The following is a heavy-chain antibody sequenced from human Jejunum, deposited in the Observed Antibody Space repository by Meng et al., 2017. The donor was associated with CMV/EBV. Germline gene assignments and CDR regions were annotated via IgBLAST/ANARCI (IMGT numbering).Heavy chain of an antibody. V-gene: IGHV4-4*02. J-gene: IGHJ4*02. CDR2: IYHSGRT. CDR1: GGSLRNDQW. D-gene: IGHD4-17*01. CDR3: TTLYGDSIS. Sequence: VQLQEAGPGLVKPSGTLSLTCDVSGGSLRNDQWWRWVRQAPGKGLEWIGEIYHSGRTNYNPSVKSRVSMSVDKSQNHFSLRLSSVTAADTAVYYCTTLYGDSISWGQGTLVTVFS.